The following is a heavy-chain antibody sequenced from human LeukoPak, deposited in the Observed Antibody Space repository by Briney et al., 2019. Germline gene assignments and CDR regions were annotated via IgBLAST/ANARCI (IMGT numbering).Heavy chain of an antibody. D-gene: IGHD6-19*01. J-gene: IGHJ4*02. Sequence: SETLSLTCTVSGGSISSSNYYWGWIRQPPGKGLEWIGSIYYSGNTYDNPSLKSRVTISVDTSKNQFSLKLSSVTAADTAVYYCARDNTRGRGYSSGWYGYYFDYWGQGTLVTVSS. V-gene: IGHV4-39*02. CDR3: ARDNTRGRGYSSGWYGYYFDY. CDR2: IYYSGNT. CDR1: GGSISSSNYY.